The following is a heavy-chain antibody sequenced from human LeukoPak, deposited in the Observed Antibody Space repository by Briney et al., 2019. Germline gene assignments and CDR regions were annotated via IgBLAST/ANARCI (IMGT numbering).Heavy chain of an antibody. Sequence: GPSVKVSCKASGYTFTSYYMHWVRQAPGQGLERMGIINPSGGSTSYAQKFQGRVTMTRETSTSTVYMELSSLGSEDTAVYYCARDSPYYYDSSGYYGAIRYWGQGTLVTVSS. J-gene: IGHJ4*02. D-gene: IGHD3-22*01. CDR2: INPSGGST. CDR1: GYTFTSYY. CDR3: ARDSPYYYDSSGYYGAIRY. V-gene: IGHV1-46*01.